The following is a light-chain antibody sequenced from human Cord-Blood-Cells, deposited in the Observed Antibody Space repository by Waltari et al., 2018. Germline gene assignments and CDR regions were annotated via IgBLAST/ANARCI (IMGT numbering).Light chain of an antibody. CDR1: QSVSSSY. J-gene: IGKJ2*01. V-gene: IGKV3-20*01. CDR2: GAS. Sequence: EIVLTQSPGTLSLSPGARAPLSCRASQSVSSSYLAWYQQKPGQAPRLLIYGASSRATGIPDRFSGSGSGTDFTLTISRLEPEDFAVYYCQQYGSSPRTFGQGTKLEIK. CDR3: QQYGSSPRT.